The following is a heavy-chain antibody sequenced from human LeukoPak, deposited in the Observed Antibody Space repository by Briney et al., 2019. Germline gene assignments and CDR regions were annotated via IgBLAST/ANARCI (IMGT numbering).Heavy chain of an antibody. CDR3: ARSLPHYDILTGYYIRPNYFDY. J-gene: IGHJ4*02. CDR1: GGTFSSYA. CDR2: IIPILGIA. Sequence: GASVKVSCKASGGTFSSYAISWVRQAPGQGLVWMGRIIPILGIANYAQKFQGRVTITADKSTSTAYMELSSLRSEDTAVYYCARSLPHYDILTGYYIRPNYFDYWGQGTLVTVSS. V-gene: IGHV1-69*04. D-gene: IGHD3-9*01.